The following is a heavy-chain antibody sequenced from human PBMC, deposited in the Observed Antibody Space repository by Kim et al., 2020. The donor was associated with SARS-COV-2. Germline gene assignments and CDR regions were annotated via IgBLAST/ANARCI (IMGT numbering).Heavy chain of an antibody. J-gene: IGHJ6*03. CDR1: GFTFSTYA. V-gene: IGHV3-30*18. Sequence: GGSLRLSCLGSGFTFSTYAMHWVRQAPGKGLEWVAVISYDGNYKYYADSVKGRFTISRDNYKNTLFLEMNSLRAEDTAVYYCAKDPISGVLLYFYYMDVWGEGSTVSVSS. D-gene: IGHD3-10*01. CDR2: ISYDGNYK. CDR3: AKDPISGVLLYFYYMDV.